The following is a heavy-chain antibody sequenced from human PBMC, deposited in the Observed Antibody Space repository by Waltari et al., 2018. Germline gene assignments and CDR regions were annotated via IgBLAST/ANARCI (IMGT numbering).Heavy chain of an antibody. CDR2: ISGSGGST. D-gene: IGHD3-22*01. CDR3: AKNLGDYYDSSGYSPGY. V-gene: IGHV3-23*01. Sequence: EVQLLESGGGLVQPGGSLRLSCAASGFTFSSYAMGWVRQAPGKGLEWVSAISGSGGSTYYADSVKGRFTISRDNSKNTLYLQMNSLRAEDTAVYYCAKNLGDYYDSSGYSPGYWGQGTLVTVSS. J-gene: IGHJ4*02. CDR1: GFTFSSYA.